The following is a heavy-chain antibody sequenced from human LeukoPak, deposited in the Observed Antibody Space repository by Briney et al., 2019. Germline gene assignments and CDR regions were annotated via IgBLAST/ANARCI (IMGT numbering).Heavy chain of an antibody. V-gene: IGHV3-7*04. CDR3: ARVQEQQLVLYAFDI. CDR1: GFTFSDYW. D-gene: IGHD2-8*01. CDR2: IKRDGREK. J-gene: IGHJ3*02. Sequence: GGSLRLSCAVSGFTFSDYWISWVSQAPGKWMEWGANIKRDGREKHYVDSVKGRFTISRDNTHNSLYLQMNSLRAEDTAVYYCARVQEQQLVLYAFDIWGQRTTVTVSS.